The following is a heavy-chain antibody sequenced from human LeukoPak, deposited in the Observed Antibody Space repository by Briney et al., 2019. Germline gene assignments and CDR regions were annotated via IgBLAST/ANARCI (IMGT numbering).Heavy chain of an antibody. CDR3: ARDLTDILTGSYYFDY. CDR2: INPNSGGT. Sequence: ASVKVSCKASGYTFTGYYMHWVRQAPGQGLEWMGWINPNSGGTNYAQKFQGRVTMTRDTSISTAYMELSRLRSDDTAVYYCARDLTDILTGSYYFDYWGQGTLVTVSP. J-gene: IGHJ4*02. CDR1: GYTFTGYY. D-gene: IGHD3-9*01. V-gene: IGHV1-2*02.